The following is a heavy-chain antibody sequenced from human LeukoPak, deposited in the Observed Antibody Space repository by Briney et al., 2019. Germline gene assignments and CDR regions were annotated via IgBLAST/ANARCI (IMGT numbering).Heavy chain of an antibody. CDR3: ARVVRGIIQSKRSTWLDP. D-gene: IGHD3-10*01. J-gene: IGHJ5*02. Sequence: GASVKVSCKASGYTFTTYYMHWVRQAPGQGLEWMGIINPSGGSTSYAQKFQGRVTMTTDTSTSTAYMELRSLRSDDTAVYYCARVVRGIIQSKRSTWLDPWGQGTLVTVSS. CDR2: INPSGGST. V-gene: IGHV1-46*01. CDR1: GYTFTTYY.